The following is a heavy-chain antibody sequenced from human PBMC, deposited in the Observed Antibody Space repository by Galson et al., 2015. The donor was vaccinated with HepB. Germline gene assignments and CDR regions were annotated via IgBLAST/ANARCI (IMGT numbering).Heavy chain of an antibody. D-gene: IGHD2-15*01. V-gene: IGHV3-11*06. CDR1: GFTFSDHY. CDR3: ARTTLIRSTFDI. J-gene: IGHJ3*02. Sequence: SLRLSCAASGFTFSDHYISWIRQAPGKGLEWISYISSDGSYINYADSVKGRFTISRDNPKNSLYLQMNSLRAEDTALYYCARTTLIRSTFDIWGQGTMVTVSS. CDR2: ISSDGSYI.